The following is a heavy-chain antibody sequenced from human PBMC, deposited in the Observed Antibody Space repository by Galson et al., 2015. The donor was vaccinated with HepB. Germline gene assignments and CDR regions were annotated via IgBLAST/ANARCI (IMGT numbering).Heavy chain of an antibody. CDR3: TTDVSPYSSSWYSFEIEYFQH. CDR2: IKSKTDGGTT. J-gene: IGHJ1*01. CDR1: GFTFSNAW. V-gene: IGHV3-15*01. Sequence: SLRLSCAASGFTFSNAWMSWVRQAPGKGLEWVGRIKSKTDGGTTDYAAPVKGRFTISRDDSKNTLYLQMNSLKTEDTAVYYCTTDVSPYSSSWYSFEIEYFQHWGQGTLVTVSS. D-gene: IGHD6-13*01.